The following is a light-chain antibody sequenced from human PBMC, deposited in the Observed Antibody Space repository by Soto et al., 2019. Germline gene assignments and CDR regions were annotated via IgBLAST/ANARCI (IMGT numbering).Light chain of an antibody. Sequence: DIQMTQSPSSLSASVGDRVTITCRASQGISNYLAWYQQQPGKVPKLLIYVASTLQSGVPSRFSGSGSGTDFTLTISSLQPEDVANYYCQKYNSAPWTFGQGTQVEIK. V-gene: IGKV1-27*01. J-gene: IGKJ1*01. CDR2: VAS. CDR1: QGISNY. CDR3: QKYNSAPWT.